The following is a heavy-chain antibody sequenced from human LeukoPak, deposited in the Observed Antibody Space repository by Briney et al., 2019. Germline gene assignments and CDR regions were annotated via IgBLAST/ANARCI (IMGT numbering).Heavy chain of an antibody. CDR3: ASCYYDSSGYYYFDY. CDR1: GYTFSGHN. V-gene: IGHV1-2*02. Sequence: ASVKVSCKASGYTFSGHNMHWVRQAPGQGLEWMGLIKPSSGATSYAQKFRGRVTMTRATSNRTSYMELSRLRSDDTALYYCASCYYDSSGYYYFDYWGQGTLVTVSS. J-gene: IGHJ4*02. CDR2: IKPSSGAT. D-gene: IGHD3-22*01.